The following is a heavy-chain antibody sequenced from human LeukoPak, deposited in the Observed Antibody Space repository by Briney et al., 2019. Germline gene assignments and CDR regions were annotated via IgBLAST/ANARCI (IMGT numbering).Heavy chain of an antibody. CDR2: IKQDGSEK. CDR3: YCAVEDY. V-gene: IGHV3-7*01. Sequence: GGSLRLSYPTSGFTFSRYWMSWVRQAPGKGLEWVANIKQDGSEKNYVGSVRGRFTISRDNAKNSLYLQMNSLRAEDTAVYYCYCAVEDYWGQGTLVTVSS. CDR1: GFTFSRYW. D-gene: IGHD2-15*01. J-gene: IGHJ4*02.